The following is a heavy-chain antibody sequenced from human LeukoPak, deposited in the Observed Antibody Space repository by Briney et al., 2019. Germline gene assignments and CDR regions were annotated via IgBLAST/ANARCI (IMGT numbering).Heavy chain of an antibody. CDR1: GGSISSGGYS. Sequence: SETLSLTCAVSGGSISSGGYSWSWIRQPPGKGLEWIGYIYHSGSTHYNPSLKSRVTISVDRSKNQFSLKLSSVTAADTAVYYCAGFSSGYLIDAFDIWGQGTMVTVSS. J-gene: IGHJ3*02. CDR2: IYHSGST. D-gene: IGHD3-22*01. V-gene: IGHV4-30-2*02. CDR3: AGFSSGYLIDAFDI.